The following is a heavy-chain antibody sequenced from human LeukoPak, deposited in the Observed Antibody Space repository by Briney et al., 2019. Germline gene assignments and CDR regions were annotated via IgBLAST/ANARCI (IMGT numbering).Heavy chain of an antibody. D-gene: IGHD3-3*01. CDR1: GFTFSSYA. CDR2: ISGSGRT. V-gene: IGHV3-23*01. J-gene: IGHJ5*02. CDR3: AREPTSSGWFDT. Sequence: GGSLRLSCAASGFTFSSYAMSWVRQAPGMGLEWVSAISGSGRTYFADSLKGRFTISRDNSKNTLYIQMNSLRAEDTAVYYCAREPTSSGWFDTWGQGTLVTVSS.